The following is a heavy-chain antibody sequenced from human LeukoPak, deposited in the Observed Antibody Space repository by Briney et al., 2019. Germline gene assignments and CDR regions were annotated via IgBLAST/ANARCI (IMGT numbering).Heavy chain of an antibody. CDR3: ARGRGDYGDYAIDFDY. D-gene: IGHD4-17*01. Sequence: GASVKVSCKASGYTFTSYDINWVRQATGQGLEWMGWMNPNSGNTGYAQKFQGRVTMTRNTSIGTAYMELSSPRSEDTAVYYCARGRGDYGDYAIDFDYWGQGTLVTVSS. V-gene: IGHV1-8*01. CDR2: MNPNSGNT. J-gene: IGHJ4*02. CDR1: GYTFTSYD.